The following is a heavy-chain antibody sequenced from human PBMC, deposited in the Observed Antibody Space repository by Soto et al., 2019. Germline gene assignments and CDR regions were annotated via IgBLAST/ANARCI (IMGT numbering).Heavy chain of an antibody. CDR2: ISAYNGNT. CDR3: ARGGIVVVPAATVSFYYGMDV. D-gene: IGHD2-2*01. CDR1: GYTFTSYG. J-gene: IGHJ6*02. Sequence: ASVKVSCKASGYTFTSYGISWVRQAPGQGLEWMGWISAYNGNTNYAQKLQGRVTMTTDTSTSTAYMELRSLRSDDTAVYYCARGGIVVVPAATVSFYYGMDVWGQGTTVTVSS. V-gene: IGHV1-18*01.